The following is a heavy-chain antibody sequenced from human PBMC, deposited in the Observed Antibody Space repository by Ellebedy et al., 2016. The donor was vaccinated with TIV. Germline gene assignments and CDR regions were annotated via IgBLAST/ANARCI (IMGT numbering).Heavy chain of an antibody. D-gene: IGHD3-10*01. CDR3: ARSHGSGTYYNSFEA. Sequence: GESLKISCAASDFSLPSYAMHWVRLAPGKGLGWVAVMSSDGTDTFYTDSVKGRFTLSRDTSKNTMYLQMNSLTAEDAAVYYCARSHGSGTYYNSFEAWGQGTVVTVSS. J-gene: IGHJ1*01. CDR1: DFSLPSYA. V-gene: IGHV3-30*10. CDR2: MSSDGTDT.